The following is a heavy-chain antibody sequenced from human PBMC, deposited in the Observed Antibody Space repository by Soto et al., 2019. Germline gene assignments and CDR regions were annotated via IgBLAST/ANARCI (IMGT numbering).Heavy chain of an antibody. J-gene: IGHJ4*02. CDR1: GFNLGNYA. D-gene: IGHD6-25*01. V-gene: IGHV3-9*01. CDR3: AKDKGGTPYDFDS. Sequence: EVQLVESGGGLVQPGRSLRLSCEVSGFNLGNYAMHWVRQAPGTGLEWVAGINWNSDEVGYACSVKGRFTISRDNAKSSDYLQMNGLPKEDTARYYCAKDKGGTPYDFDSWGQGILVTLAS. CDR2: INWNSDEV.